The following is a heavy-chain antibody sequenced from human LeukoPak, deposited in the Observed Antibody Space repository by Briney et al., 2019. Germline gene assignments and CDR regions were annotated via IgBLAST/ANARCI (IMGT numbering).Heavy chain of an antibody. CDR2: INHSGST. J-gene: IGHJ4*02. V-gene: IGHV4-34*01. CDR3: ARWEGGSYYDFDY. D-gene: IGHD1-26*01. CDR1: GGYIGSYY. Sequence: SETLSLTCTVSGGYIGSYYWSWIRQPPGKGLEWIGEINHSGSTNYNPSLKSRVTISVDTSKNQFSLKLSSVTAADTAVYYCARWEGGSYYDFDYWGQGTLVTVSS.